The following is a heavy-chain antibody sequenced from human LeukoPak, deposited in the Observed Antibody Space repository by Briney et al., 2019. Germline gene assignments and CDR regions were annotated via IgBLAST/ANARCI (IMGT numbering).Heavy chain of an antibody. D-gene: IGHD6-19*01. V-gene: IGHV4-59*02. J-gene: IGHJ4*02. Sequence: SETLSLTCTVSGDSASNYYWTWIRQPPGKGLEWVGYIYYSGSTNYNPSLKSRVTISVDTSKNQFSLKLSSVTAADTAVYYCARAIRSSGWYDYWGQGTLVTVSS. CDR3: ARAIRSSGWYDY. CDR1: GDSASNYY. CDR2: IYYSGST.